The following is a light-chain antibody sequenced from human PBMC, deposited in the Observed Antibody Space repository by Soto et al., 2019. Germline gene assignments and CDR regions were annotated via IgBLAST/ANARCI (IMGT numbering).Light chain of an antibody. CDR1: QSLSSS. J-gene: IGKJ1*01. V-gene: IGKV3-15*01. CDR2: GAS. CDR3: QQYNNWLRT. Sequence: EIVMTQSPATLSVSPGERATLSCRASQSLSSSLAWYQSKPGQAPRLLNYGASTRATGIPVRFSGSGSGTEFTLTISSLQSEDFAVYYCQQYNNWLRTFGQGTKVEIK.